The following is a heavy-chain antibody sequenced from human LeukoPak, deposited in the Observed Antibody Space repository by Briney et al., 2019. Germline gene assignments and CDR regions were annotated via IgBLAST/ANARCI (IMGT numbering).Heavy chain of an antibody. CDR3: ARGKDIVVVPAAISAGLPRSDY. D-gene: IGHD2-2*01. CDR1: GGSFSGYY. Sequence: SETLSLTCAVYGGSFSGYYWSWIRQPPGKGLEWIGEINHSGSTNYNPSLKSRVTISVDTSKNQFSLKLSSVTAADTAVYYCARGKDIVVVPAAISAGLPRSDYWGQGTLATVSS. V-gene: IGHV4-34*01. J-gene: IGHJ4*02. CDR2: INHSGST.